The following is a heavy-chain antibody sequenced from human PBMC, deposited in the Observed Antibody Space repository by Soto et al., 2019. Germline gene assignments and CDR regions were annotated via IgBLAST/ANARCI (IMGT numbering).Heavy chain of an antibody. CDR3: ARDSVLLWFGEYPDYWGYKDV. CDR1: GYTFTSYY. V-gene: IGHV1-46*01. D-gene: IGHD3-10*01. J-gene: IGHJ6*03. CDR2: INPSGGSR. Sequence: QVQLVQSGAEVKKSGASVKVSCKASGYTFTSYYMHWVRQAPGQGLEWMGVINPSGGSRSYAHKFQGRVTKTRATSTCTVYMELSSLRSEDTAVYYCARDSVLLWFGEYPDYWGYKDVWGKGTTVTVSS.